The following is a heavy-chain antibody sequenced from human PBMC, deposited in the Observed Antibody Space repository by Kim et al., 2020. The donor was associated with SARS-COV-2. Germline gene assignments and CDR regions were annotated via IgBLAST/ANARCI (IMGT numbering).Heavy chain of an antibody. J-gene: IGHJ4*02. CDR1: GFTFKNVW. D-gene: IGHD3-9*01. V-gene: IGHV3-15*01. CDR3: STYRIDILPGYGPGY. Sequence: GGSLRLSCAASGFTFKNVWMTWVRQAPGKGLEWVGRIKSNPDGGTADHAAPVKGRFTISRDDSKNTLFLQMNSLKTEDTAVYYCSTYRIDILPGYGPGYWGQGTLVTVSS. CDR2: IKSNPDGGTA.